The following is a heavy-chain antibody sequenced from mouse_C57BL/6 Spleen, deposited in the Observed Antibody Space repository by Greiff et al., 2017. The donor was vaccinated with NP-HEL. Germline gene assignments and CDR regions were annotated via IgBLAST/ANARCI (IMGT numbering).Heavy chain of an antibody. CDR2: IHPNSGST. Sequence: QVQLQQPGAELVKPGASVKLSCKASGYTFTSYWLHWVKQRPGQGLEWIGMIHPNSGSTNYNEKFKSKATLTVDKSSSPAYMQLSSLTSEDSAVYYCAREGVLRNFDYWGQGTTLTVSS. CDR3: AREGVLRNFDY. CDR1: GYTFTSYW. J-gene: IGHJ2*01. V-gene: IGHV1-64*01. D-gene: IGHD1-1*01.